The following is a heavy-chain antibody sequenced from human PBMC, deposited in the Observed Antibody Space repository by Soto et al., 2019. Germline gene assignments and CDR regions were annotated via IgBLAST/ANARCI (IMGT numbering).Heavy chain of an antibody. D-gene: IGHD3-3*01. CDR2: IIPIFGTA. Sequence: QVQLVQSGAEVKKPGSSVKVSCKASGDTFSSYAISWVRQAPGQGLEWMGGIIPIFGTANYAQKFQGRVTITADESTSTAYMELSSLRSEDTAVYYCARDHVYSPRVGVFAYYWGQGTLVTVSS. CDR1: GDTFSSYA. CDR3: ARDHVYSPRVGVFAYY. J-gene: IGHJ4*02. V-gene: IGHV1-69*01.